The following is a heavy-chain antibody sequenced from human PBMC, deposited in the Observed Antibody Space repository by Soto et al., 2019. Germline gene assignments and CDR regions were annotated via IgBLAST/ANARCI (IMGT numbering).Heavy chain of an antibody. V-gene: IGHV4-39*01. CDR2: IFYSGST. CDR3: ARQPTTADIDLWFEP. D-gene: IGHD2-2*01. Sequence: SQTLSLTCNVSAGSISSSRSYWAWILQPPGKGLEWIANIFYSGSTYYNPSLASRVTVSVDTSKNQFSLKLSSVTAADTAVYYCARQPTTADIDLWFEPWGQGTLVTVSS. CDR1: AGSISSSRSY. J-gene: IGHJ5*02.